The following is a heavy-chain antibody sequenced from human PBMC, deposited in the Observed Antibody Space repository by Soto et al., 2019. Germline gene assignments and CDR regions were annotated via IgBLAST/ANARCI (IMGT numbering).Heavy chain of an antibody. Sequence: QVQLQESGPGLVKPSQTLSLTCSVSGDSISSSDSYWSLIRQAPGKGLEWIGYINSSGRTYYKPSLKRRVSISIDPSTDQFSLRLTSVTVADTAVYFCARFSTLGKDYGVDVWGQGTTVTVSS. J-gene: IGHJ6*02. CDR3: ARFSTLGKDYGVDV. CDR2: INSSGRT. D-gene: IGHD2-2*01. CDR1: GDSISSSDSY. V-gene: IGHV4-30-4*01.